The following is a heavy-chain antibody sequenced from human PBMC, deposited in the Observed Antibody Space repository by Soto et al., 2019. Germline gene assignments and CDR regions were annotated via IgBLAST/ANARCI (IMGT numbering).Heavy chain of an antibody. D-gene: IGHD3-10*01. CDR3: ARSGDSYYFDY. J-gene: IGHJ4*02. CDR2: ISSNGDTT. CDR1: GFTFSRYA. V-gene: IGHV3-64*01. Sequence: EVQLVESGGGLVQPGGSLRLPCAASGFTFSRYAMYWVRQAPGKGLEYVSAISSNGDTTYYANSVKDRFTISRDNSKNTLYLQMGSLRAEDMAVYYCARSGDSYYFDYWGQGTLVTVSS.